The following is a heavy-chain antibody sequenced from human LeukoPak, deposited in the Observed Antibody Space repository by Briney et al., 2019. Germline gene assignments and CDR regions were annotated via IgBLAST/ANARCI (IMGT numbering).Heavy chain of an antibody. CDR1: GITFDNHW. Sequence: PGGSLRLSCAASGITFDNHWMNWVRQAPGKGLEWVASVKQDGSEKNYVGSVEGRFTISRDNAKKSIYLQMDSLRVEDTAVYYCARRNDLDIWGQGAMVIVSS. J-gene: IGHJ3*02. CDR2: VKQDGSEK. CDR3: ARRNDLDI. V-gene: IGHV3-7*03. D-gene: IGHD1-14*01.